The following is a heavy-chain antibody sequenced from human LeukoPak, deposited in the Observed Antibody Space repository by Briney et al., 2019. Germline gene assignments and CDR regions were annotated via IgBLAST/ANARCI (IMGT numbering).Heavy chain of an antibody. CDR2: ISYDGSNM. V-gene: IGHV3-30*18. Sequence: GGSLRLSCAASGFTFSSYGMHWVRQAPGKGLEWVAVISYDGSNMYYADSVKGRFTISRDNSENTHFLQMNSLRAEDTAVYYCAKDLVAAAGNYYYYGMDVWGKGTTVTVSS. J-gene: IGHJ6*04. CDR3: AKDLVAAAGNYYYYGMDV. D-gene: IGHD6-13*01. CDR1: GFTFSSYG.